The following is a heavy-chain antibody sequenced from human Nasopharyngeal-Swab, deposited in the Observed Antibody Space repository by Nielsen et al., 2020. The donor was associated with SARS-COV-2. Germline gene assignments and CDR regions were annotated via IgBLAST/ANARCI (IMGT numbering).Heavy chain of an antibody. CDR1: GFTFGDYA. CDR3: ARSVGSFYGQGAFDI. Sequence: GGSLRLSCTTSGFTFGDYAMSWFRQSPGKGVEWVGFIRSKTYGGAPEYAASVKGRFTISREGAESIAYLQMNSLETEDTGVYYCARSVGSFYGQGAFDIWGQGTMVTVSS. CDR2: IRSKTYGGAP. D-gene: IGHD1-26*01. V-gene: IGHV3-49*01. J-gene: IGHJ3*02.